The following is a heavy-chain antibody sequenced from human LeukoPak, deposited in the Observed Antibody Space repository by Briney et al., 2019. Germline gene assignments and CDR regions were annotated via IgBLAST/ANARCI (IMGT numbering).Heavy chain of an antibody. D-gene: IGHD2/OR15-2a*01. CDR2: ISYDGSNT. V-gene: IGHV3-30-3*01. CDR3: AGRGGPIDYYYGMDV. J-gene: IGHJ6*02. CDR1: GFTFSSYA. Sequence: PGRSLRLSCAASGFTFSSYAMPWVRQAPGKGLEWVAVISYDGSNTYYTDSVKGRFTISRDNSKNTLYLQMNSLRAEDTAVYYCAGRGGPIDYYYGMDVWGQGTTVTVSS.